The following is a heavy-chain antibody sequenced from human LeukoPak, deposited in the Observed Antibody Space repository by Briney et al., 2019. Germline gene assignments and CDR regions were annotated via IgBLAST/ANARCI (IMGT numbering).Heavy chain of an antibody. CDR1: GYPFSNYG. D-gene: IGHD1-26*01. CDR3: AKDRVGKEDHFDY. J-gene: IGHJ4*02. CDR2: LYSGGAA. V-gene: IGHV3-NL1*01. Sequence: PGGSLRLSCAASGYPFSNYGMDWVRQTPGGGLECVSVLYSGGAAYYADSVKGRFTISRDNSKNTLYLQMNSLRPEDTAVYYCAKDRVGKEDHFDYWGQGTLVTVSS.